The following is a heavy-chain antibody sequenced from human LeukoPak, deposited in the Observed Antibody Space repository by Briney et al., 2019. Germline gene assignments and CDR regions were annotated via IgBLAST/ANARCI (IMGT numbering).Heavy chain of an antibody. CDR2: ISGSGGST. CDR1: GFTFSNYA. D-gene: IGHD4-17*01. Sequence: GGSLRLSCAASGFTFSNYAMSWVRQAPGKGLEWVSAISGSGGSTYYADSVKGRFTISRDNSKNTLFLQMNSLGAEDTAVYYCERESPTDYGDYQPFDYWGQRTLVTVSS. CDR3: ERESPTDYGDYQPFDY. J-gene: IGHJ4*02. V-gene: IGHV3-23*01.